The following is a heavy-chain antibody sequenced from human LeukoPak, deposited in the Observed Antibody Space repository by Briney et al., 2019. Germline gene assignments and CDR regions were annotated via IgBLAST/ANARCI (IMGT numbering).Heavy chain of an antibody. CDR1: GGTFSSNA. D-gene: IGHD2-2*01. CDR3: ARDTGYCSSTSCYGAVRAFDI. J-gene: IGHJ3*02. Sequence: SVKVSCKASGGTFSSNAISWVRQAPGQGLEWMGRIIPIFGTANYAQKFQGRVTITTDESTSTAYMELSSLRSEDTAVYYCARDTGYCSSTSCYGAVRAFDIWGQGTMVTVSS. CDR2: IIPIFGTA. V-gene: IGHV1-69*05.